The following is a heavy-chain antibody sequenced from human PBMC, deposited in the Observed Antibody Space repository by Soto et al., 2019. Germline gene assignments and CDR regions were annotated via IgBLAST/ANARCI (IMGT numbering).Heavy chain of an antibody. Sequence: GASVKVSCKASGYTFTGYYMHWVRQAPGQGLEWMGWINPNSGGTNYAQKLQGWVTMTRDTSISTAYMELSRLRSDDTAVYYCARDYARAPQIVVASDAFAIWGRGTRVPVSS. J-gene: IGHJ3*02. CDR2: INPNSGGT. D-gene: IGHD3-22*01. CDR1: GYTFTGYY. CDR3: ARDYARAPQIVVASDAFAI. V-gene: IGHV1-2*04.